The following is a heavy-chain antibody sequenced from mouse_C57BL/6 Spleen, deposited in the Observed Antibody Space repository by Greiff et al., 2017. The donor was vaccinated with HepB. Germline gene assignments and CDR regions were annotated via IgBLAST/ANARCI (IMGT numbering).Heavy chain of an antibody. CDR2: ISSGSSNI. Sequence: EVQVVQSGGGLVKPGGSLKLSCAASGFTFSDYGMHWVRQAPEKGLEWIAYISSGSSNIYYADKVKGRFTISRDKAKNTLFLQMTSLRSEDTAMYYCAKFLTGPVGDYWGQGTSVTVSS. J-gene: IGHJ4*01. V-gene: IGHV5-17*01. CDR1: GFTFSDYG. D-gene: IGHD4-1*01. CDR3: AKFLTGPVGDY.